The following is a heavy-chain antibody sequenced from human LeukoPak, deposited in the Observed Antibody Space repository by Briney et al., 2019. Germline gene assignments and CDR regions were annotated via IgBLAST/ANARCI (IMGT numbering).Heavy chain of an antibody. CDR3: ARAAKWEFYHYYMDI. Sequence: TGGSLRLSCVASEFTFSSYSMIWVRQAPGKGLEWISYISNGSGNRYYADSVKGRFTISRDNARNLLYLQMNNLRADDTAVYYCARAAKWEFYHYYMDIWGKGTTVAASS. J-gene: IGHJ6*03. CDR2: ISNGSGNR. CDR1: EFTFSSYS. D-gene: IGHD1-26*01. V-gene: IGHV3-48*01.